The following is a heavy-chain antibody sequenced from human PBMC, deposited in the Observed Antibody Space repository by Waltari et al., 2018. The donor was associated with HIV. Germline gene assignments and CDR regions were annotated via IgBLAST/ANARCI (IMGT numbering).Heavy chain of an antibody. J-gene: IGHJ4*02. CDR1: AYSFTNYW. CDR2: IYPGDSET. D-gene: IGHD4-17*01. V-gene: IGHV5-51*03. CDR3: VRLRLRDSVASYHFDY. Sequence: EVQLVQSGAEVNKPGESLKTPCQGSAYSFTNYWIGGRRQMPGKGLEWMGIIYPGDSETRYSPSCQDQVTISADKSISTAYLQWSSLKASDTAMYYCVRLRLRDSVASYHFDYWGQGTQVTVSS.